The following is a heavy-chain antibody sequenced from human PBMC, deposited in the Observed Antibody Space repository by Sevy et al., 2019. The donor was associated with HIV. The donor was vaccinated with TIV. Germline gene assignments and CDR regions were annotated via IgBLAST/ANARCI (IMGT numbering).Heavy chain of an antibody. J-gene: IGHJ4*02. CDR3: ARAQADYGDFGGHFDH. D-gene: IGHD4-17*01. V-gene: IGHV3-48*02. CDR1: GFRLSSFS. CDR2: ITSGSRTI. Sequence: GGSLRLSCPASGFRLSSFSMNWVRQAQGKGLEWVSYITSGSRTIFYADSVKGRFTISRDNAKNSLYLQMSSLRDEDTAVYYCARAQADYGDFGGHFDHWGQGSLVTVSS.